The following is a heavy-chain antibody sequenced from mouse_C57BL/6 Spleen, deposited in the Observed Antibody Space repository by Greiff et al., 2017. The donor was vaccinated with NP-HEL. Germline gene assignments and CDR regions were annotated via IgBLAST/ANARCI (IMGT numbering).Heavy chain of an antibody. CDR2: IDPSDSET. J-gene: IGHJ2*01. Sequence: QVQLQQPGAELVRPGSSVKLSCKASGYTFTSYWMHWVKQRPIQGLEWIGNIDPSDSETHYNQKFKDKATLTVDKSSSPAYMTLSSLTSEDSAVYYCAREGRLRYDWGQGTTLTVSS. CDR1: GYTFTSYW. V-gene: IGHV1-52*01. D-gene: IGHD1-1*01. CDR3: AREGRLRYD.